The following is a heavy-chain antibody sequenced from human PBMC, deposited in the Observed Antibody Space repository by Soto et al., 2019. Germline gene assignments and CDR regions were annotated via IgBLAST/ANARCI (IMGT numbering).Heavy chain of an antibody. D-gene: IGHD2-21*02. CDR2: FGTRGDT. CDR3: AREETAWPLAYGLDV. Sequence: GGSLRLSCAASGFTFSSYGMHWVRQAPGKGLEWVSSFGTRGDTYYADTVKGRFTISRDNAKNSVSLQVNSLRAEDTAVYFCAREETAWPLAYGLDVWGQGTTVTVSS. J-gene: IGHJ6*02. CDR1: GFTFSSYG. V-gene: IGHV3-21*01.